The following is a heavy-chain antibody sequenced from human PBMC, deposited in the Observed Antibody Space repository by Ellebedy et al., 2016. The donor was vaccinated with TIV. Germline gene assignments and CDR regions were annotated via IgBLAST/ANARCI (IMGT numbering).Heavy chain of an antibody. Sequence: PGGSLRLSCAASGFTFDDYAMHWVRQAPGKGLEWVSPISGDGGSTYYADSVKGRFTISRDNSKNSLYLQMNSLRTEDTALYYCATVAGDFYYWGQGTLVTVSS. V-gene: IGHV3-43*02. D-gene: IGHD6-19*01. CDR2: ISGDGGST. CDR3: ATVAGDFYY. CDR1: GFTFDDYA. J-gene: IGHJ4*02.